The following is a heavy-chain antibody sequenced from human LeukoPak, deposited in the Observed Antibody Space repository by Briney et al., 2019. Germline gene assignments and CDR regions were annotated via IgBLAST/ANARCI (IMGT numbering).Heavy chain of an antibody. CDR2: IYSSGST. D-gene: IGHD3-10*01. V-gene: IGHV4-4*08. Sequence: SETPSLTCTVSGGSISSYYWSWIRQPPGKGLEWIGYIYSSGSTNYNPSLKSRVTMSVDTSKNQLSLKLSSVTAADTAVYYCAREGPRYYYGSGSLDYWGQGTLVTVSS. J-gene: IGHJ4*02. CDR1: GGSISSYY. CDR3: AREGPRYYYGSGSLDY.